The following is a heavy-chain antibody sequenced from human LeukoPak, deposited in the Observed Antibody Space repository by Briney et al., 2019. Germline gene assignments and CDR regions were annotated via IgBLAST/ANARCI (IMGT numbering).Heavy chain of an antibody. J-gene: IGHJ4*02. CDR3: ARDLGIAAADTPFDY. D-gene: IGHD6-13*01. V-gene: IGHV4-4*07. CDR1: GGSISSYY. CDR2: IYTSGST. Sequence: SETLSLTCTVSGGSISSYYWSWIRQPAGKGLEWIGRIYTSGSTNYNPSLKSRVTMSVDTSKNQFSLKLSPVTATDTAVYYCARDLGIAAADTPFDYWGQGTLVTVSS.